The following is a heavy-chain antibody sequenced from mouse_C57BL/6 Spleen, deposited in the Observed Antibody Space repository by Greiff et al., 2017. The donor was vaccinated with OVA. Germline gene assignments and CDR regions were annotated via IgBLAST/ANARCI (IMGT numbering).Heavy chain of an antibody. Sequence: QVQLKESGPELVKPGASVKISCKASGYAFSSSWMNWVKQRPGKGLEWIGRIYPGDGDTNYNGKFTGKATLTADKSSSTSYMQLSSLTSEDSAVYFCARGVITTGNYFDYWGQGTTLTVSS. CDR3: ARGVITTGNYFDY. CDR2: IYPGDGDT. D-gene: IGHD1-1*01. J-gene: IGHJ2*01. V-gene: IGHV1-82*01. CDR1: GYAFSSSW.